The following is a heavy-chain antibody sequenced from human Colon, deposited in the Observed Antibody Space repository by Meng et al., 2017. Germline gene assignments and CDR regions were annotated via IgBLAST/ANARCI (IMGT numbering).Heavy chain of an antibody. CDR1: GGSFSGYY. CDR2: INHGRST. Sequence: QVQLQQWGAGLLKPSETLSLTCAVYGGSFSGYYWNWIRQAPGKGLEWIGEINHGRSTNYNPSLKNRITMSVDTSRNQFSLNLTSVTAADTAVYYCGSDPTRVTLSQLPVSWGRGTLVTVPS. J-gene: IGHJ4*02. CDR3: GSDPTRVTLSQLPVS. D-gene: IGHD2-21*02. V-gene: IGHV4-34*02.